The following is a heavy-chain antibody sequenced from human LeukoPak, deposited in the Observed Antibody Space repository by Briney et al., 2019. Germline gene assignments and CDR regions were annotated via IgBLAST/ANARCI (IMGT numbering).Heavy chain of an antibody. D-gene: IGHD4-17*01. Sequence: GGPLRPSCAASGFTFNNYAMNWVRQAPGKGLEWVSSISGGGETTYYADSAKGRFTISRDNSQNTLYLQMNSLRAEDTAVYYCARDYADYVGYFFFDYWGQGTLVTVSS. CDR2: ISGGGETT. V-gene: IGHV3-23*01. CDR3: ARDYADYVGYFFFDY. CDR1: GFTFNNYA. J-gene: IGHJ4*02.